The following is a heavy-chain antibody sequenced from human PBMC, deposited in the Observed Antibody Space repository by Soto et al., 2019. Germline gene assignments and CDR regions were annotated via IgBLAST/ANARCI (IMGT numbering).Heavy chain of an antibody. D-gene: IGHD5-12*01. V-gene: IGHV3-15*01. CDR3: TTDSPPRYDNDAFDI. J-gene: IGHJ3*02. CDR2: IKSKTDGGTT. CDR1: GFTFSNAW. Sequence: GGSLRLSCAASGFTFSNAWMSWVRQAPGKGLEWVGRIKSKTDGGTTDYAAPVKGRFTISRDDSKNTLYLQMNSLKTEDTAVYYCTTDSPPRYDNDAFDIWGQGTMVTVSS.